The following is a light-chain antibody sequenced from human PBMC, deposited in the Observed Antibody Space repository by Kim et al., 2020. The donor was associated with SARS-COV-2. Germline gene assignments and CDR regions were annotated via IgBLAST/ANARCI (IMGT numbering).Light chain of an antibody. CDR2: ADE. CDR3: AAWDDSLFYV. V-gene: IGLV1-44*01. Sequence: KIVTISCSGSSSNIRSNGVSYYLQLPGATPKLLIYADEQRPSGVPDLFSGYKSGSSASLAISGLRSADEASYYCAAWDDSLFYVFGTGTEVTVL. J-gene: IGLJ1*01. CDR1: SSNIRSNG.